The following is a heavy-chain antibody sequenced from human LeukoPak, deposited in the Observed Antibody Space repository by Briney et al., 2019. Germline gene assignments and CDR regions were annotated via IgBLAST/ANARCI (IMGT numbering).Heavy chain of an antibody. V-gene: IGHV4-34*01. CDR3: ARGRPAALVDY. CDR1: GGSFSGYY. J-gene: IGHJ4*02. Sequence: PSETLSLTCAVYGGSFSGYYWSWTRQPPGKGLEWIGEINHSGSTNYNPSLKSRVTISVDTSKNQFSLKLSSVTAADTAVYYCARGRPAALVDYWGQGTLVTVSS. CDR2: INHSGST. D-gene: IGHD6-13*01.